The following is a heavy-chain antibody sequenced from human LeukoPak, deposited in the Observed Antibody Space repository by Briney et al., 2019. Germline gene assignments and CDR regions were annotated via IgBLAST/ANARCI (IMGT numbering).Heavy chain of an antibody. D-gene: IGHD3-10*01. CDR2: IYYSGST. V-gene: IGHV4-39*01. CDR3: AGYFGSGSSFSY. J-gene: IGHJ4*02. CDR1: GGSISSTSSH. Sequence: SETLSLTCTVSGGSISSTSSHWGWIRQPPGEGLEWIGTIYYSGSTYYTPSPKSRVTISMDTSKNQFSLKLISVTAADTAVYYCAGYFGSGSSFSYWGQGTLVAVSS.